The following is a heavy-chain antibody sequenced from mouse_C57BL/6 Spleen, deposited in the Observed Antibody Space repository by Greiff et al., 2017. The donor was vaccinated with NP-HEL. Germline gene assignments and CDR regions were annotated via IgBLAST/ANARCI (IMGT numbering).Heavy chain of an antibody. D-gene: IGHD1-1*01. CDR1: GYTFTSYG. J-gene: IGHJ2*01. Sequence: VQGVESGAELARPGASVKLSCKASGYTFTSYGISWVKQRTGQGLEWIGEIYPRSGNTYYNEEFKGKATLTADKSSSTAYMELRSLTSEDSAVYFCARDLDYEVDYWGQGTTLTVSS. CDR2: IYPRSGNT. V-gene: IGHV1-81*01. CDR3: ARDLDYEVDY.